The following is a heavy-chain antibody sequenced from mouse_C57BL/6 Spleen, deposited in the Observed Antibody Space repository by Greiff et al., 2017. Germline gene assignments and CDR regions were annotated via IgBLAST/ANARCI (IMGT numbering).Heavy chain of an antibody. Sequence: EVMLVESGGGLVKPGGSLKLSCAASGFTFSDYGMHWVRQAPEKGLEWVAYISSGSSTLYYAATVKGRFTISRDNAKNTLFLQMTRLRSEDTAMYYWARTVVAEGYFDVWGTGTTVTVSS. D-gene: IGHD1-1*01. CDR2: ISSGSSTL. V-gene: IGHV5-17*01. CDR3: ARTVVAEGYFDV. CDR1: GFTFSDYG. J-gene: IGHJ1*03.